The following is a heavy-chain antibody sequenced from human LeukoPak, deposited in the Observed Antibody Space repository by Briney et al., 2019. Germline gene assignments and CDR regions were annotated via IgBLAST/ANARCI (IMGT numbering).Heavy chain of an antibody. V-gene: IGHV1-2*02. CDR1: GYTFTGYY. D-gene: IGHD2-2*01. J-gene: IGHJ4*02. CDR2: INPNSGGT. Sequence: ASVKVSCKASGYTFTGYYMHWVRQAPGQGLEWMGWINPNSGGTNYAQKFQGRVTMTRNTSISTAYMELSSLRSEDTAVYYCASSRGSTSSDYFDYWGQGTLVTVSS. CDR3: ASSRGSTSSDYFDY.